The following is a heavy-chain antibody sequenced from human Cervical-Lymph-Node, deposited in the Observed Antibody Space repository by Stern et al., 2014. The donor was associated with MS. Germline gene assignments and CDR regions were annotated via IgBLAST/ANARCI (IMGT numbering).Heavy chain of an antibody. D-gene: IGHD2/OR15-2a*01. CDR3: ARGGNPDWYFDL. J-gene: IGHJ2*01. CDR2: IIPFFGTT. CDR1: GGTFSDYA. Sequence: QVQLVQSGAEVKKPGSSVKVSCKASGGTFSDYAISWIRQAPGQGLEWVGGIIPFFGTTNDAQKIQGRVTPTADAATSTAHMEQSILRSDDTAIYYCARGGNPDWYFDLWGRGTLITVSS. V-gene: IGHV1-69*01.